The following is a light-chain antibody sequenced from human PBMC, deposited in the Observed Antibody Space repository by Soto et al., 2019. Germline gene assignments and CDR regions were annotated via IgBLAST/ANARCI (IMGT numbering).Light chain of an antibody. V-gene: IGKV1-5*03. J-gene: IGKJ1*01. Sequence: DIQMTQSPSTLSSSVGDRVSINCRASQSISAWLAWYQQKPGKAPKLLIYKASTLKSGVPSRFSGSGSGTEFTLTISSLQPDDFATYYCQHYNSYSEAFGQGTKWIS. CDR1: QSISAW. CDR2: KAS. CDR3: QHYNSYSEA.